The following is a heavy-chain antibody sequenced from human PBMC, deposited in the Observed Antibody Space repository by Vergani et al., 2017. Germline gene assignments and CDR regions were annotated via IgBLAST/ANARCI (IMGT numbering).Heavy chain of an antibody. V-gene: IGHV4-30-2*01. D-gene: IGHD2-2*01. CDR1: GGSISSGDSA. J-gene: IGHJ4*02. CDR2: IYPSGIT. Sequence: QVLLQESGSGLVKPSQTLALICAVSGGSISSGDSAWSWIRQTPGKGLEWIGYIYPSGITKQNPSLKSRVTILLDRSKNQFSLNLKSVTAADSAVYYCARDKPXCVSSSCYGIFDSWGQGTLVTVSS. CDR3: ARDKPXCVSSSCYGIFDS.